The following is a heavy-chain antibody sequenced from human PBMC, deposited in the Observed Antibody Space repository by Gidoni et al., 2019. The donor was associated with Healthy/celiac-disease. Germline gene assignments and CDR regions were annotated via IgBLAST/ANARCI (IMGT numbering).Heavy chain of an antibody. Sequence: QVQLVESGGGVVQPGRSLRLSCAASGFTFSSYGLHWVRQAPGKGLEWVAVIWYDGSNKYYADSVKGRFTISRDNSKNTLYLQMNSLRAEDTAVYYCARAPRGFTDPYWYYYGMDVWGQGTTVTVSS. CDR2: IWYDGSNK. CDR3: ARAPRGFTDPYWYYYGMDV. D-gene: IGHD2-15*01. V-gene: IGHV3-33*01. CDR1: GFTFSSYG. J-gene: IGHJ6*02.